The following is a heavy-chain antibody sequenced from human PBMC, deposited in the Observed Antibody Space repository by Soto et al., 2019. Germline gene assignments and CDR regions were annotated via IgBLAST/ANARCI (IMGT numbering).Heavy chain of an antibody. CDR1: GFSLSTDTVG. V-gene: IGHV2-5*02. CDR2: IYWDDDK. CDR3: AYREGSRNSLYNWFDP. J-gene: IGHJ5*02. D-gene: IGHD2-15*01. Sequence: SGPTLVKPTQTLTLTCTFSGFSLSTDTVGVAWIRQPPGKALEWLALIYWDDDKRYSPTLESRLTITKDASKNQVVLTMTNMDPVDTATYYCAYREGSRNSLYNWFDPWGQGTLVTVSS.